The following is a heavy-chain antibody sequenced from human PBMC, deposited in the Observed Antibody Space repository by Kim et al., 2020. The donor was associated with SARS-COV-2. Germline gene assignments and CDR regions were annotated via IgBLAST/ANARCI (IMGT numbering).Heavy chain of an antibody. Sequence: GGSLRLSCAASGFTVSTNSMTWVRQAPGKGLEWVSRIYSGGSTYYPDSVRGRFTISRDNSKNTVYLQMNSLRADDTAVYYCVRGATSYGFGHYWNWFDS. V-gene: IGHV3-53*01. CDR3: VRGATSYGFGHYWNWFDS. J-gene: IGHJ5*01. CDR2: IYSGGST. CDR1: GFTVSTNS. D-gene: IGHD3-10*01.